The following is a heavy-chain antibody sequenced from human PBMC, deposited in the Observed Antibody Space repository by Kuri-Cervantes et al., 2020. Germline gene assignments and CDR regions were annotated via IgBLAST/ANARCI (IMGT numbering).Heavy chain of an antibody. CDR2: IRSKAYGGTT. J-gene: IGHJ5*02. CDR3: TRDVEQWLVPNWFDP. D-gene: IGHD6-19*01. CDR1: EFTVSTNY. V-gene: IGHV3-49*04. Sequence: GESLKISCAASEFTVSTNYMSWVRQAPGKGLEWVGFIRSKAYGGTTEYAASVKGRFTISRDDSKSIAYLQMNSLKTEDTAVYYCTRDVEQWLVPNWFDPWGQGTLVTVSS.